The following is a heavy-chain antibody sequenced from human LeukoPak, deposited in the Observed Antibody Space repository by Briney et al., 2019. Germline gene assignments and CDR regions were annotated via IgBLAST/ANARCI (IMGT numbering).Heavy chain of an antibody. Sequence: SVKVSCKASGGTFSSYAISWVRHAPGRGLEWMGRIIPIFGTANYAQKFQGRVTITADKSTSTAYMELSSLRSEDTAVYYCAKEPASRLSGYYYMDVWGKGTTVTVSS. D-gene: IGHD2/OR15-2a*01. CDR2: IIPIFGTA. J-gene: IGHJ6*03. CDR1: GGTFSSYA. CDR3: AKEPASRLSGYYYMDV. V-gene: IGHV1-69*06.